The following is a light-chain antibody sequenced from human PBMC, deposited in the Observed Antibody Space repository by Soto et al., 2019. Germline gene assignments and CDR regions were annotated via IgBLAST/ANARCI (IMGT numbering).Light chain of an antibody. CDR3: QQNHSYPIT. J-gene: IGKJ5*01. CDR1: QDITNY. CDR2: TAS. V-gene: IGKV1-16*02. Sequence: DIQMTQSPSSLSASVGDRVTITCQASQDITNYLAWFQQKPGKAPNSLIYTASSLQSGVPSKFGGSGSGTDFTLTISRLQPEDFATYYCQQNHSYPITFGQGTRLEIK.